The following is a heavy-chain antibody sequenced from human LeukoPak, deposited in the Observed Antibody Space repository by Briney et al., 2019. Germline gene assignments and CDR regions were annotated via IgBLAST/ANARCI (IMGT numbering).Heavy chain of an antibody. CDR3: ARGDVVTAILLL. V-gene: IGHV4-30-4*01. D-gene: IGHD2-21*02. Sequence: SETLSLTCTVSGGSISSGDYYWSWIRQPPGKGLEWIGYIYYSGSTYYNPSLKSRVTISVDTSKNQFSLKLSSVTAADTAVYYCARGDVVTAILLLWGQGTLVTVSS. J-gene: IGHJ4*02. CDR2: IYYSGST. CDR1: GGSISSGDYY.